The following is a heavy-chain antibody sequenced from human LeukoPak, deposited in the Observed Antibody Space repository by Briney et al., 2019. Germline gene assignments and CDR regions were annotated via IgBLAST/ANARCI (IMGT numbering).Heavy chain of an antibody. D-gene: IGHD4/OR15-4a*01. CDR1: GFTFSDYW. J-gene: IGHJ5*02. V-gene: IGHV3-7*01. CDR2: IKQDGSDK. CDR3: ARDRRPSIYGGLDS. Sequence: PGGSLRLSCTAFGFTFSDYWMSWVRQPPGKGLEWVANIKQDGSDKFYVDSVKGRFTISRDNAKNSLYLQMNSLTAEDTALYYCARDRRPSIYGGLDSWGQGTLVTVSS.